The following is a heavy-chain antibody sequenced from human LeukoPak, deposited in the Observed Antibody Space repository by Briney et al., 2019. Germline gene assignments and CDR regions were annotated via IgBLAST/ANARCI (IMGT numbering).Heavy chain of an antibody. J-gene: IGHJ3*02. CDR3: AREGYYDFWSGYYRSPREWAFDI. CDR1: GYTFTSYA. D-gene: IGHD3-3*01. CDR2: INAGNGNT. Sequence: ASVEVSCKASGYTFTSYAMHWVRQAPGQRLEWMGWINAGNGNTKYSQKFQGRVTITRDTSASTAYMELSSLRSEDTAVYYCAREGYYDFWSGYYRSPREWAFDIWGQGTMVTVSS. V-gene: IGHV1-3*01.